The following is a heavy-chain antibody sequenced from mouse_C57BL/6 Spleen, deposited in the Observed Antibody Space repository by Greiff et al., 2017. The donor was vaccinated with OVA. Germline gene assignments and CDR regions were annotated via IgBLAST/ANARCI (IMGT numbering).Heavy chain of an antibody. CDR2: IRNKANNHAT. CDR3: TTTEVRGWYFDV. V-gene: IGHV6-6*01. J-gene: IGHJ1*03. D-gene: IGHD1-1*01. Sequence: EVQGVESGGGLVQPGGSMKLSCAASGFTFSDAWMDWVRQSPEKGLEWVAEIRNKANNHATYYAESVKGRFTISRDDSKSSVYLQMNSLRAEDTGIYYCTTTEVRGWYFDVWGTGTTVTVSS. CDR1: GFTFSDAW.